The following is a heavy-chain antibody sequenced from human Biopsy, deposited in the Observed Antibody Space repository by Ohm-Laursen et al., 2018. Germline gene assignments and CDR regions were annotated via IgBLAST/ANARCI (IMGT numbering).Heavy chain of an antibody. Sequence: SVKVSCKAPTGTFNSYGIIWVRRAPGQGLEWMGRIIPILRTTAYAQTFLGRVTITADSPTSTVDMELTSLTSDDTAAYFCAREAIGYQLPCDDWGQGTLVTVSS. D-gene: IGHD2-2*01. CDR1: TGTFNSYG. CDR3: AREAIGYQLPCDD. CDR2: IIPILRTT. J-gene: IGHJ4*02. V-gene: IGHV1-69*11.